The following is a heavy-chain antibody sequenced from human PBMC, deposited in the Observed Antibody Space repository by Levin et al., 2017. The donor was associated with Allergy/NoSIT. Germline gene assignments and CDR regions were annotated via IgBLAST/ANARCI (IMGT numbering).Heavy chain of an antibody. CDR1: GGSISSSSYY. CDR2: IYYSGST. CDR3: ARPREQLVPSDAFDI. J-gene: IGHJ3*02. V-gene: IGHV4-39*01. D-gene: IGHD6-13*01. Sequence: SCTVSGGSISSSSYYWGWIRQPPGKGLEWIGSIYYSGSTYYNPSLKSRVTISVDTSKNQFSLKLSSVTAADTAVYYCARPREQLVPSDAFDIWGQGTMVTVSS.